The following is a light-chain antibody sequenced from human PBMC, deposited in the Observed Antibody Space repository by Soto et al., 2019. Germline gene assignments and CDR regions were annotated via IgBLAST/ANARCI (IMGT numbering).Light chain of an antibody. J-gene: IGKJ1*01. CDR1: QTISSW. CDR3: QHYNSYSEA. V-gene: IGKV1-5*03. Sequence: DIQMTQSPSTLSGSVGDRVTITCRASQTISSWLAWYQQKPGKAPKLLIYKASTLKSGVPSRFSGSGSGTEFTLTISSLQPDDFETYYCQHYNSYSEAFGQGTKV. CDR2: KAS.